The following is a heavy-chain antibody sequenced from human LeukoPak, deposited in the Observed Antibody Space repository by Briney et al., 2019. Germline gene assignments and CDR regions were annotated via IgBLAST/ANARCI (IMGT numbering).Heavy chain of an antibody. CDR2: IYRSGTT. D-gene: IGHD6-19*01. V-gene: IGHV4-38-2*02. CDR1: GYSISSGYY. Sequence: SETLSLTCTVSGYSISSGYYWGWIRQPPGKGLEWIGEIYRSGTTNYKPSLKSRVTISLDKSRNHFSLKLTSVTAADSAVYYCARRSPYSTGWSSYFDYWGQGALVTVSS. J-gene: IGHJ4*02. CDR3: ARRSPYSTGWSSYFDY.